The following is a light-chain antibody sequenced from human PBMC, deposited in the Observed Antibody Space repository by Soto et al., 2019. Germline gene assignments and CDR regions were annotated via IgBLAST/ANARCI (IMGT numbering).Light chain of an antibody. CDR3: LTWGTGIHV. V-gene: IGLV4-69*01. CDR1: SGHSSYA. Sequence: QPVLTQSPSASASLGASVKLTCTLSSGHSSYAIAWHQQQPEKGPRYLMKLNSDGSHSKGDGIPDRFSGSSSGAERYLIISSLQSEDEADYYCLTWGTGIHVFGTGTKVTVL. CDR2: LNSDGSH. J-gene: IGLJ1*01.